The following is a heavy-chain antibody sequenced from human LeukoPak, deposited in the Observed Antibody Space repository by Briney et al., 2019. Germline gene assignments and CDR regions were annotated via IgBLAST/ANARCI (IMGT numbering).Heavy chain of an antibody. CDR3: ARQTTVTPDAWDGFDY. CDR2: IRYSGGST. Sequence: GGSLSLSCAASGFTYSSYGMHWLRHAPGKGREGVAFIRYSGGSTYYADSVKGRFTISRDNSKNTLYLQMNSLRAEDTAVYYCARQTTVTPDAWDGFDYWGQGTQVTGSS. J-gene: IGHJ4*02. D-gene: IGHD4-11*01. V-gene: IGHV3-30*02. CDR1: GFTYSSYG.